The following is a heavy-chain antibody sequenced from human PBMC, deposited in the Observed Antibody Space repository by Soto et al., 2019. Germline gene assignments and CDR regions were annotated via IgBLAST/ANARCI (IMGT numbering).Heavy chain of an antibody. J-gene: IGHJ4*02. CDR2: INHSGGT. CDR3: ARGHLGYSSSWSGFDY. V-gene: IGHV4-34*01. Sequence: QVQLQQRGGGLLKPSETLSLTRAVYDGSFSGYYWSWIRQSPGKGLEWIGEINHSGGTNYNPSLESRVTISVDASKNQFSLKLTSLTAADTAVYYCARGHLGYSSSWSGFDYWGQGTLVTVSS. D-gene: IGHD6-13*01. CDR1: DGSFSGYY.